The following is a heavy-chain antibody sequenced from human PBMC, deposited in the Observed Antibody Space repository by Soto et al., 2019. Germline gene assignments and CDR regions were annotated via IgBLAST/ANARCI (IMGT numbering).Heavy chain of an antibody. Sequence: SVKLSCKASGSTFSSYAISWVRQAPGQGLEWMGGIIPIFGTANYAQKFQGRVTITADESTSTAYMELSSLRSEDTAVYYCAGGGARAAAALYPWFDPWGEGTLVTVSS. D-gene: IGHD6-13*01. J-gene: IGHJ5*02. CDR3: AGGGARAAAALYPWFDP. CDR1: GSTFSSYA. CDR2: IIPIFGTA. V-gene: IGHV1-69*13.